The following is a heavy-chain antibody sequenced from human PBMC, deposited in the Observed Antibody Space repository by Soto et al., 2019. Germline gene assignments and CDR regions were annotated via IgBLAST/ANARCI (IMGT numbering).Heavy chain of an antibody. V-gene: IGHV3-48*01. CDR2: ISSSSSTI. CDR3: ARDLSYYFDY. J-gene: IGHJ4*02. CDR1: GFTFSSYS. Sequence: GGSLRLSCAASGFTFSSYSMNWFRQAPGKGLEWVSYISSSSSTIYYADSVKGRFTISRDNSKNTLFLQMNSLRAEDTAVYYCARDLSYYFDYWGQGTLVTVSS.